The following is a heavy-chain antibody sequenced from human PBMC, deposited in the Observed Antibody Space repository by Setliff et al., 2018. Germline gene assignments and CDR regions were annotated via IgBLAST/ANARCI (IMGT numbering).Heavy chain of an antibody. V-gene: IGHV1-18*01. CDR3: ARSYPIGYCSGGSCYVLDY. D-gene: IGHD2-15*01. Sequence: GASVKVSCKASGYTFTNYGITWVRQAPGQGLEWMGWISAYNGNTNYAQKLQGRVTMTTDTSTSTAYMELSSLRSEDTAVYYCARSYPIGYCSGGSCYVLDYWGQGTLVTVSS. CDR2: ISAYNGNT. J-gene: IGHJ4*02. CDR1: GYTFTNYG.